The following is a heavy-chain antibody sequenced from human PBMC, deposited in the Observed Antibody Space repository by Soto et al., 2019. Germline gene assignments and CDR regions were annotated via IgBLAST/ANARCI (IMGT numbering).Heavy chain of an antibody. CDR3: VMVDNYVTPTPQDV. V-gene: IGHV1-18*01. Sequence: ASVKVSCKASGYIFVNYGIAGVRQAPGQGLEWMGWISPYTGNTHSATKIQGRLTMTTDTSTSTAYMDLGSLTSDDTAVYYCVMVDNYVTPTPQDVWGQGTTVTVSS. CDR2: ISPYTGNT. J-gene: IGHJ6*02. CDR1: GYIFVNYG. D-gene: IGHD3-16*01.